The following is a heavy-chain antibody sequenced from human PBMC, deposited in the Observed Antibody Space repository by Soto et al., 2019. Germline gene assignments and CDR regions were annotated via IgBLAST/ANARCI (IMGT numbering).Heavy chain of an antibody. CDR1: VGSISSYY. J-gene: IGHJ4*02. V-gene: IGHV4-59*01. CDR3: ARRAFYPGLDY. Sequence: LSLTFTVSVGSISSYYWSWIRQPPGKGLEWIGYIYYSGSTNYNPSLKSRVTISVDTSKNQFSLKLSSVTAADTAVYYCARRAFYPGLDYWGQGTLVTVSS. CDR2: IYYSGST.